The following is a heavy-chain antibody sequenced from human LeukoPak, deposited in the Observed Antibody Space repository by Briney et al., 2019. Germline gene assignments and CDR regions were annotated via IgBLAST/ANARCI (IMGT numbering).Heavy chain of an antibody. CDR1: GYTFTGYY. V-gene: IGHV1-2*02. CDR2: INPNSGGT. J-gene: IGHJ5*02. D-gene: IGHD2-15*01. CDR3: ARTRKRGYCSGGSCYSSWFDP. Sequence: ASVKVSCKASGYTFTGYYIHWVRQAPGQGLEWMGWINPNSGGTNYAQKLQGRVTMTTDTSTSTAYMELRSLRSDDTAVYYCARTRKRGYCSGGSCYSSWFDPWGQGTLVTVSS.